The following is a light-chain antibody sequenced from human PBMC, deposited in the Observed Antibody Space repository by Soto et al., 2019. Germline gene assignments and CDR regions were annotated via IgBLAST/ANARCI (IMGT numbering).Light chain of an antibody. Sequence: EIVMTQSPATLSVSPGERASLSCRASQSVSSNLAWYQQKPGQTPRLLIYATSTRATGIPARFSGSGSATEFTLTISSLQSEDFAVYYCQHYNNWPLTFGGGTKVDNK. CDR2: ATS. CDR3: QHYNNWPLT. J-gene: IGKJ4*01. CDR1: QSVSSN. V-gene: IGKV3-15*01.